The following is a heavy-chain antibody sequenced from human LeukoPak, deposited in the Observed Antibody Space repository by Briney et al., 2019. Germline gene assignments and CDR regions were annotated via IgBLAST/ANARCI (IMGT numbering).Heavy chain of an antibody. V-gene: IGHV3-74*01. D-gene: IGHD3-22*01. CDR1: GFTLSSYW. J-gene: IGHJ5*01. CDR2: INSDGSST. CDR3: VKVLGSLYYYDS. Sequence: GGPLRLSCGASGFTLSSYWMHWLREAPGKALMCVSRINSDGSSTTYADSVKGRFTISRDNSKNTLYLQMSSLRAEDTAVYYCVKVLGSLYYYDSWGQGTLVTVSS.